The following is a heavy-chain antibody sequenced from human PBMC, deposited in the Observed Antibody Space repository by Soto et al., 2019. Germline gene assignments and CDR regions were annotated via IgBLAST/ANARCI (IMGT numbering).Heavy chain of an antibody. CDR3: ARRRDAYYDDSSGYYGGYYFDY. Sequence: SETLSLTCTVSGGSVSSSTYYWGWIRQPPGKGLEWIGSIYYSESTYYNPSLKSRVTISVDTSKNQFSLKLSSVTAADTAAYYCARRRDAYYDDSSGYYGGYYFDYWGQGALVTVSS. CDR1: GGSVSSSTYY. CDR2: IYYSEST. J-gene: IGHJ4*02. V-gene: IGHV4-39*07. D-gene: IGHD3-22*01.